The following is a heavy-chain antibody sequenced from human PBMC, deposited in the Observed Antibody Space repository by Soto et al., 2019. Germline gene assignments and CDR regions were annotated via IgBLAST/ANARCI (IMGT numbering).Heavy chain of an antibody. CDR1: GYSFTSYW. Sequence: ESLKISCKGSGYSFTSYWIGWVRQMPGKGLEWKGIIYPGDSDTRYSPSFQGQVTISADKSISTAYLQWSSLKASDTAMYYCARSRYSSSGYYYYGMDVWGQGTTVTVSS. V-gene: IGHV5-51*01. J-gene: IGHJ6*02. CDR2: IYPGDSDT. CDR3: ARSRYSSSGYYYYGMDV. D-gene: IGHD6-6*01.